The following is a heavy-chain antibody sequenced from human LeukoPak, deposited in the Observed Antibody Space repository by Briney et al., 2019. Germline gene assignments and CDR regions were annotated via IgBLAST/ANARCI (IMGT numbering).Heavy chain of an antibody. D-gene: IGHD2-15*01. J-gene: IGHJ4*02. CDR2: FSGSGGST. Sequence: GGSLRLACAASGFTFSSFAMSWVRQAPGKGLEWVSTFSGSGGSTYYADSVKGRFSISRDNSKNTLYLQMNSLRAEDTAAYYCARSGLNRFDYWGQGTLVTVSS. CDR1: GFTFSSFA. CDR3: ARSGLNRFDY. V-gene: IGHV3-23*01.